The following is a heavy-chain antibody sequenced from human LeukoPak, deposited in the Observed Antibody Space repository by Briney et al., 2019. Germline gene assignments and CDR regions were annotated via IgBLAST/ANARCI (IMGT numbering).Heavy chain of an antibody. J-gene: IGHJ6*03. V-gene: IGHV1-2*02. CDR3: ASTVVATTNYYYYYMDV. Sequence: ASVKVSCKASGYTFTGYYMHWVRQAPGQGLEWMGWINPNSGGTNYAQKFQGRVTMTRDTSISTAYMELSRLRSDDTAVYYCASTVVATTNYYYYYMDVWGKGTTVTVSS. CDR2: INPNSGGT. CDR1: GYTFTGYY. D-gene: IGHD5-12*01.